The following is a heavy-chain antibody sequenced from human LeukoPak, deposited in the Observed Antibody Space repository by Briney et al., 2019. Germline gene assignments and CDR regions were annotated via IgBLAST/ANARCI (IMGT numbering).Heavy chain of an antibody. J-gene: IGHJ4*02. V-gene: IGHV3-7*01. CDR2: LNEDGSVK. D-gene: IGHD2-8*02. Sequence: GGSLRLSRAASEFSFSTNWMHWVRQTPGKGLEWVAELNEDGSVKYYVDSVKGRFTISRDNAKSLLFLQMYNLRTEDTGVYFCANVPRSTVSYWGRGTLVTVSS. CDR3: ANVPRSTVSY. CDR1: EFSFSTNW.